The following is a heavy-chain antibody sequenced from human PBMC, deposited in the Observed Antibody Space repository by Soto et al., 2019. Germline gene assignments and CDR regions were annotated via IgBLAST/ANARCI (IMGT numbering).Heavy chain of an antibody. J-gene: IGHJ6*03. CDR2: ISAFNGNT. D-gene: IGHD6-19*01. V-gene: IGHV1-18*01. Sequence: QDQLVQSGAEVKKPGASVTVSCKASGYSFTNYGVTWVRQAPGQGLEWMGWISAFNGNTHYAQNIQGRVTMTTDASTSAAYMELRRLRSDDTAVYYCARDRGVAPPVAGNTHYYYYMDVWGKGTTVTVSS. CDR1: GYSFTNYG. CDR3: ARDRGVAPPVAGNTHYYYYMDV.